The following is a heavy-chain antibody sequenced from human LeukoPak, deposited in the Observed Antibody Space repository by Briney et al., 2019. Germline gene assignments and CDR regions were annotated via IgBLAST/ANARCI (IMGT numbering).Heavy chain of an antibody. D-gene: IGHD1-26*01. V-gene: IGHV4-59*01. Sequence: SETLSLTCTVSGGSIRSDYWSWIRQPPGKGLEWIGCIFNSGSTKYNPSLKSRFTISIDASTNRFSLKLSSVTAADTAVYYCARSVSGSSSWLYYGMDVWGQGTTVTVSS. CDR1: GGSIRSDY. J-gene: IGHJ6*02. CDR2: IFNSGST. CDR3: ARSVSGSSSWLYYGMDV.